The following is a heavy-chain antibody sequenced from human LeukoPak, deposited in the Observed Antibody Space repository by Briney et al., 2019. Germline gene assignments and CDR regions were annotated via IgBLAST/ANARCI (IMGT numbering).Heavy chain of an antibody. CDR2: IFYSGST. CDR1: GGSISTSNYY. Sequence: SETLSLTCTVSGGSISTSNYYWGWIRQPPGKGLEWIGNIFYSGSTYYSPSLKSRVTISLDTSRNQFSLKLNSVTAADTAVYYCARTRIAARVVWSGYYFDYRGQGTLVTVSS. CDR3: ARTRIAARVVWSGYYFDY. J-gene: IGHJ4*02. V-gene: IGHV4-39*07. D-gene: IGHD6-6*01.